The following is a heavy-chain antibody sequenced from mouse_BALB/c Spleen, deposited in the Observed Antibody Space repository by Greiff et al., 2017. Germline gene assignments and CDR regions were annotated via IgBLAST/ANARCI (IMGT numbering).Heavy chain of an antibody. D-gene: IGHD2-1*01. CDR3: ARDLNYGTYYAMDY. Sequence: VMLVESGPGLVQPSQSLSITCTVSGFSLTSYGVHWVRQPPGKGLEWLGVIWAGGSTNYNSALMSRLSISKDNSKSQVFLKMNSLQTDDTAMYYCARDLNYGTYYAMDYWGQGTSVTVSS. CDR1: GFSLTSYG. V-gene: IGHV2-9*02. J-gene: IGHJ4*01. CDR2: IWAGGST.